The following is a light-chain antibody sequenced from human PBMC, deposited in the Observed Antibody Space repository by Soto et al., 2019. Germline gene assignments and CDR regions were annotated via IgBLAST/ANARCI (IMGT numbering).Light chain of an antibody. Sequence: ETIMTQSPAILSASPGDEATLSCRASQFVGRNVAWYRQKVGQGPRLLIYTASTRATGIPVRFSGSGSGTEFTLTICGMQSDDFATYYCLQNNEWPLTFGGGTKVEIK. CDR3: LQNNEWPLT. CDR1: QFVGRN. CDR2: TAS. V-gene: IGKV3D-15*01. J-gene: IGKJ4*01.